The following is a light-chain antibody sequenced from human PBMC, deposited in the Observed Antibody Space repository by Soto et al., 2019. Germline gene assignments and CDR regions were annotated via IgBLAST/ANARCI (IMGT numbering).Light chain of an antibody. CDR2: EGD. CDR1: SSDVGSSNL. V-gene: IGLV2-23*01. J-gene: IGLJ1*01. Sequence: QSVLTQPASVSGSPGQSITISCSGTSSDVGSSNLVSWYQQHPGKAPKLIIFEGDRRPSGVSGRFSGSKSGNTASLTISGLLAEDEADYYCCSFARSTTFYVFGTGTKVTVL. CDR3: CSFARSTTFYV.